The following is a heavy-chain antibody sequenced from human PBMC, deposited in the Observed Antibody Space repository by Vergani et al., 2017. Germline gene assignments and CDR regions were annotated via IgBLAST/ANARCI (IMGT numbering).Heavy chain of an antibody. CDR3: ARDPRGGAPTDY. J-gene: IGHJ4*02. Sequence: QVQLVESGGGVVQPGRSLRLSCAASGFTFSSYGMHWVRQAPGKGLEWVAVIWYDGSNKYYADSVKGRFTISRDNSKNTLYLQMNSLRAEDTAVYYCARDPRGGAPTDYWGQGTLVTVSS. CDR2: IWYDGSNK. V-gene: IGHV3-33*01. D-gene: IGHD3-16*01. CDR1: GFTFSSYG.